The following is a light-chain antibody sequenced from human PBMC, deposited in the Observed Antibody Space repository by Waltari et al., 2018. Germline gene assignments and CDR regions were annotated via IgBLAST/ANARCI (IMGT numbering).Light chain of an antibody. CDR1: QSVGTY. CDR3: QQRRNWPLT. V-gene: IGKV3-11*01. Sequence: EIVLTQSPAILSFSPGERATLPCRTSQSVGTYLAWYQKRHGQSPRLLIYDASYRATGIPARFSGSGSETDFTLTISSLQPEDFAVYYCQQRRNWPLTFGGGTRVEI. CDR2: DAS. J-gene: IGKJ4*01.